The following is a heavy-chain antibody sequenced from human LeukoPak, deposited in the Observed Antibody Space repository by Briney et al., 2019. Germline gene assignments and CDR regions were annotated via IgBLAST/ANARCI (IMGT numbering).Heavy chain of an antibody. V-gene: IGHV5-51*01. D-gene: IGHD6-13*01. CDR2: IYPGDSDT. Sequence: GESLKISCKGSGYRFTSYWIGWVRQMPGKGLECMGTIYPGDSDTTYSPSFLGQVTISADKSITTAYLQWSSLKASDTAIYYCARRSSWSKDAFDIWGQGTMVTVS. J-gene: IGHJ3*02. CDR3: ARRSSWSKDAFDI. CDR1: GYRFTSYW.